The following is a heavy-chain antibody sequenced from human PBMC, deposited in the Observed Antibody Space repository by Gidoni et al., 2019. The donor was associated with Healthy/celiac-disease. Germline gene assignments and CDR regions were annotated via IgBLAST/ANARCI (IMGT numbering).Heavy chain of an antibody. D-gene: IGHD4-17*01. CDR3: ARRVVPRALRWPIGGGGMDV. V-gene: IGHV4-34*01. J-gene: IGHJ6*02. CDR2: INHSGST. CDR1: GGSFSGYY. Sequence: QVQLQQWGAGLLKPSETLSLTCAVYGGSFSGYYWRWIRQPPGKGLEWIGEINHSGSTNYNPSLKSRVTISVDTSKNQFSLKLSSVTAADTAVYYCARRVVPRALRWPIGGGGMDVWGQGTTVTVSS.